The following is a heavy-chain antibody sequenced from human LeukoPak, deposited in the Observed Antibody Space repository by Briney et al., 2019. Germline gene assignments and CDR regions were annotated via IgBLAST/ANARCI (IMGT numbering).Heavy chain of an antibody. CDR3: ARLSIAVAGTEDY. V-gene: IGHV1-69*06. Sequence: SVKVSCKASGGTFSSYAISWVRQAPGQGLEWMGGIIPIFGTANYAQKFQGRVTITADKPTSTAYMELSSLRSEDTAVYYCARLSIAVAGTEDYWGQGTLVTVSS. CDR2: IIPIFGTA. J-gene: IGHJ4*02. CDR1: GGTFSSYA. D-gene: IGHD6-19*01.